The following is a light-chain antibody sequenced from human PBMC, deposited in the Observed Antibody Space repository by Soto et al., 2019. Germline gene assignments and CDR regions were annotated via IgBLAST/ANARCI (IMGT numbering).Light chain of an antibody. J-gene: IGLJ1*01. Sequence: ALTQPASVSGSPGQSITISCTGTSSDVGGYNYVSWYQQHPGKAPKLMIYDVSNRPSGISNRFSGSKSGNTASLTISGLQAEDEADYYCSSYTGSSTYVFGTGTKVTVL. CDR1: SSDVGGYNY. CDR3: SSYTGSSTYV. V-gene: IGLV2-14*01. CDR2: DVS.